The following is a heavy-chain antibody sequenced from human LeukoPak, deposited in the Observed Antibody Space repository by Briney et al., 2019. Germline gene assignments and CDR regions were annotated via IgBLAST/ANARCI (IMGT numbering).Heavy chain of an antibody. D-gene: IGHD1-26*01. CDR2: INPNSGGT. CDR1: GYTFTGYY. J-gene: IGHJ3*02. V-gene: IGHV1-2*02. Sequence: ASVKVSCKASGYTFTGYYMHWVRQAPGQELEWMGWINPNSGGTNYAQKFQGRVTMTRDTFISTAYMELSRLRSDDTAVYYCARNQGALNDAFDIWGQGTMVTVSS. CDR3: ARNQGALNDAFDI.